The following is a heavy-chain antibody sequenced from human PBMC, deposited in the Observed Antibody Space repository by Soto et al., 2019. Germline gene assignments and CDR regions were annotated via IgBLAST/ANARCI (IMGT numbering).Heavy chain of an antibody. Sequence: EVQLLESGGGLVQPGGSLRLSCAASGFTFSTYAMSWVRQAPGKGLEWVSTITTSGGNTYYADSVQGRFTISRDNSKNTLYLQMNSLRAEVTAVYYYAGRYCTNGVCYTNYYYYIDVWGKGTTVTVSS. J-gene: IGHJ6*03. V-gene: IGHV3-23*01. CDR3: AGRYCTNGVCYTNYYYYIDV. CDR2: ITTSGGNT. CDR1: GFTFSTYA. D-gene: IGHD2-8*01.